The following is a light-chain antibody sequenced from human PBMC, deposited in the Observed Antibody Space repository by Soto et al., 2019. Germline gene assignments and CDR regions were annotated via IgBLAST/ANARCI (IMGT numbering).Light chain of an antibody. CDR2: TNN. Sequence: QAVVTQPPSASGTPGQRVTISCSGSSSNIGSNTVNWYQQLPGTTPKLLIYTNNQRPSGVPDRFSGSKFGTSASLAISGLQSEDEADYYCATWDDSLNGHVLFGGGTKLTVL. CDR1: SSNIGSNT. V-gene: IGLV1-44*01. J-gene: IGLJ2*01. CDR3: ATWDDSLNGHVL.